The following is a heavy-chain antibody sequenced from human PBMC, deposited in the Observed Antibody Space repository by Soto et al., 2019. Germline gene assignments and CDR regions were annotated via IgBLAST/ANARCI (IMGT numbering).Heavy chain of an antibody. V-gene: IGHV3-66*01. Sequence: SLKISCAASGFTVSSHYMSWVRQAPGKGLEWVSVIYSGGNTYYADSVKGRFTISRDNSKNTLYLQMNSLRVEDTAVYFCAREAWYDFWSGPGWFDPWGQGTLVTVSS. CDR3: AREAWYDFWSGPGWFDP. D-gene: IGHD3-3*01. J-gene: IGHJ5*02. CDR2: IYSGGNT. CDR1: GFTVSSHY.